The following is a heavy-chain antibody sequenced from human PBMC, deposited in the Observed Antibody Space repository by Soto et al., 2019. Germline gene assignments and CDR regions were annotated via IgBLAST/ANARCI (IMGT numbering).Heavy chain of an antibody. J-gene: IGHJ6*02. Sequence: SETLSLTCAVYGGSFSGYYWSWIRQPPGKGLEWIGEINHSGSTNYNPSLRSRVTISVDTSKNQFSLKLSSVTAADTAVYYCARGGGYCSSTSCPYYYYYGMDVWGQGTTVTVS. CDR2: INHSGST. CDR1: GGSFSGYY. CDR3: ARGGGYCSSTSCPYYYYYGMDV. V-gene: IGHV4-34*01. D-gene: IGHD2-2*01.